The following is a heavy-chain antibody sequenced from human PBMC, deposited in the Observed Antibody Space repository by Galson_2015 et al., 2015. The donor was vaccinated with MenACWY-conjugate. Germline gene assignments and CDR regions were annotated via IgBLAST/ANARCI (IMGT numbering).Heavy chain of an antibody. CDR1: GFTFSNYA. Sequence: SLRLSCAASGFTFSNYAMSWVRQAPGKGPEWVSGISGSGDSRYYTHYADSVKGRFTISRDNSKNTLFLQMNNLRADDTAQYYCARPPGYCTGGDCFYWYFDRWGRGSLVTVSP. CDR3: ARPPGYCTGGDCFYWYFDR. CDR2: ISGSGDSRYYT. D-gene: IGHD2-8*02. V-gene: IGHV3-23*01. J-gene: IGHJ2*01.